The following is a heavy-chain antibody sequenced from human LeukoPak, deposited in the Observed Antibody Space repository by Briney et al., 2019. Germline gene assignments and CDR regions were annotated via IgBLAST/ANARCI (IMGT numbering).Heavy chain of an antibody. V-gene: IGHV3-20*04. CDR2: INWNGGST. J-gene: IGHJ4*02. CDR3: ARGKTYYYDSSGYRTGDFDY. D-gene: IGHD3-22*01. CDR1: GFTFDDYG. Sequence: GGSLSLSCAASGFTFDDYGMSWVRQAPGKGLEWVSGINWNGGSTGYADSVKGRFTISRDNAKNSLYLQMNSLRAEDTALYYCARGKTYYYDSSGYRTGDFDYWGQGTLVTVSS.